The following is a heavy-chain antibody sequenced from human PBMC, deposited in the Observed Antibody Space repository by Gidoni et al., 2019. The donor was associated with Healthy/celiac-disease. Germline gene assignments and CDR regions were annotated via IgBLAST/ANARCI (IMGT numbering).Heavy chain of an antibody. CDR2: IYHCGST. Sequence: QLQLQESGPGLVKPSGTLSLTCAVSGGSISRSNWWRWVRQPPGKGLEWIGEIYHCGSTHYNPSLKSRVTISVDKSKNQFSLKLSSVTAADTAVYYCARRAFIAAAGTISYYYYGMDVWGQGTTVTVSS. CDR3: ARRAFIAAAGTISYYYYGMDV. CDR1: GGSISRSNW. V-gene: IGHV4-4*02. D-gene: IGHD6-13*01. J-gene: IGHJ6*02.